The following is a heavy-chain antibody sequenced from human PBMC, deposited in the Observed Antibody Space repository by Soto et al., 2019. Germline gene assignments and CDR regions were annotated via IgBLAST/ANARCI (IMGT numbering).Heavy chain of an antibody. CDR2: INAGNGNT. CDR1: GYTFTSYA. CDR3: ARVPVEMATIGYYYSYGVDV. J-gene: IGHJ6*02. D-gene: IGHD5-12*01. V-gene: IGHV1-3*01. Sequence: GASVKVSCKASGYTFTSYAMHWVRQAPGQRLEWMGWINAGNGNTKYSQKFQGRVTITRDTSASTAYMELSSVTAADTALYYCARVPVEMATIGYYYSYGVDVWGQGTTVTVSS.